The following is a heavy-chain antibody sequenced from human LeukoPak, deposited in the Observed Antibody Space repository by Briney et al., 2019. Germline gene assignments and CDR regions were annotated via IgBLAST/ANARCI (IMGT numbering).Heavy chain of an antibody. CDR2: IWFDGTNK. V-gene: IGHV3-33*01. Sequence: GSLRLSCAASGLTLSNYGMHWVRQAPGKGLEWLAVIWFDGTNKYYADSVKGRFTISRDNSRNTVYLQMNSLRVEDTAVYYRVTETTVTAFDIWVQGTMVTVSS. CDR1: GLTLSNYG. D-gene: IGHD4-17*01. CDR3: VTETTVTAFDI. J-gene: IGHJ3*02.